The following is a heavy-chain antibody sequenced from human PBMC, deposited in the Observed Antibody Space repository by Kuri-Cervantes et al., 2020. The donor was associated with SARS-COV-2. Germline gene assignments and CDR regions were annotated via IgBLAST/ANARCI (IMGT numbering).Heavy chain of an antibody. CDR1: GGSISSYY. CDR2: IYYSGST. V-gene: IGHV4-59*12. CDR3: ARGSPEYWFDP. Sequence: GSLRLSCTVSGGSISSYYGSWIRQPPGKGLEWIGYIYYSGSTNYNPSLKSQVTISVDTSKNQFSLKLSSVTAADTAVYYCARGSPEYWFDPWGQGTLVTVSS. J-gene: IGHJ5*02.